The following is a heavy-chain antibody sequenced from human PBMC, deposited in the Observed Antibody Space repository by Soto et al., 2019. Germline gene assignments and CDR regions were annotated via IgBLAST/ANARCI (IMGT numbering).Heavy chain of an antibody. CDR1: GFTFSTYA. V-gene: IGHV3-23*01. CDR3: AKELLRLGESLERYFDY. Sequence: SVGSLRLSCAASGFTFSTYAMSWVRQAPGKGLEWVSAISGSGSSRYYADSAKGRFTISRDNSKNTLFLQLNSLRAEDTAVYYCAKELLRLGESLERYFDYWGQGTLVTVSS. J-gene: IGHJ4*02. D-gene: IGHD3-10*01. CDR2: ISGSGSSR.